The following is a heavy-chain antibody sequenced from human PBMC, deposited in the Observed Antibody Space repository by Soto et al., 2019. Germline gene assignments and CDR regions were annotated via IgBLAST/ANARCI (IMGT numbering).Heavy chain of an antibody. CDR2: NYYSGIT. D-gene: IGHD6-13*01. J-gene: IGHJ6*02. V-gene: IGHV4-31*03. Sequence: SETLSLTYTVSGGSISSGGYYWTWIRQHPGKGLEWIGYNYYSGITYYNPSLKSRVTISLDTSKNQFSLKLSSVTAADTAVYYCARGSCIAGLYYGMYFWGQGTTVTVSS. CDR1: GGSISSGGYY. CDR3: ARGSCIAGLYYGMYF.